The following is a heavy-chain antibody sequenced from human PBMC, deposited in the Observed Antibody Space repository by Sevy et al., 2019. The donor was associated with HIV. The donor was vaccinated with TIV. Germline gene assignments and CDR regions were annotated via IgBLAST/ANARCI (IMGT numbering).Heavy chain of an antibody. V-gene: IGHV3-33*05. CDR3: AKAGYYYDSSGYNWFDP. CDR1: GFTFSSYG. CDR2: ITYDGSTK. J-gene: IGHJ5*02. Sequence: GESLKISCAAFGFTFSSYGMHWVRQAPGKGLEWVAVITYDGSTKYYADSVKGRFTISRDNSKNTLYLQMNSLRAEDTAVYYCAKAGYYYDSSGYNWFDPWGQGTLVTVSS. D-gene: IGHD3-22*01.